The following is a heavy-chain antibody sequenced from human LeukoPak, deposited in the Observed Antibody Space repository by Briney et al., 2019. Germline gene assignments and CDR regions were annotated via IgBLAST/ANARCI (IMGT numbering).Heavy chain of an antibody. CDR1: GYIFSNYG. J-gene: IGHJ4*02. D-gene: IGHD3-3*01. CDR2: ISGHNGNT. V-gene: IGHV1-18*01. CDR3: ARDHAGSYYDVWSGYYDDDGGADY. Sequence: ASVKLSCKASGYIFSNYGISWVRQAPGQGLEWMGCISGHNGNTNYAQKVQDRVTMTTDTSTNTAYMELKILRSDDTAVYFCARDHAGSYYDVWSGYYDDDGGADYWGQGTLVTVSS.